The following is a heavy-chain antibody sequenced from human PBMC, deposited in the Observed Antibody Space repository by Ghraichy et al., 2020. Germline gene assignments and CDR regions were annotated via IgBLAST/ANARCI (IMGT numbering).Heavy chain of an antibody. CDR1: GCTFSSYA. D-gene: IGHD4-17*01. V-gene: IGHV1-69*13. J-gene: IGHJ6*03. CDR2: IIPIFRRT. CDR3: AIDRGNDYGDYGYYYYLDV. Sequence: SVKVSCKTSGCTFSSYAVSWLRQAPGQGLEWMGGIIPIFRRTSYAQKFQGRVTITADESTSNAYMELSSLRTEDTAVYYCAIDRGNDYGDYGYYYYLDVGGKGTTVTVSS.